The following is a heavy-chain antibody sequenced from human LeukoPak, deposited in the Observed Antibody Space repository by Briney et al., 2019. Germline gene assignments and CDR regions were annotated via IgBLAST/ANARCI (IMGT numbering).Heavy chain of an antibody. V-gene: IGHV5-51*01. J-gene: IGHJ4*02. CDR1: GYSFTSKW. D-gene: IGHD5-12*01. CDR3: ARHGSGYPIHY. CDR2: IYPNDFDT. Sequence: KSGESLKISCQGSGYSFTSKWIGWVRQMPGKGLEWMGIIYPNDFDTRYSPSFQGQVTISADRSITTAYLQWSSLKASDTAMYYCARHGSGYPIHYWGQGTLVTVSS.